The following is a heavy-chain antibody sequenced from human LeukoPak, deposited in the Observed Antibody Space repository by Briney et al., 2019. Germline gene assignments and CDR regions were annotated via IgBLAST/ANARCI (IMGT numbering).Heavy chain of an antibody. CDR3: ARGSRGITMVRGVIEDWFDP. D-gene: IGHD3-10*01. CDR2: INPSGGST. CDR1: GYTFTSYY. J-gene: IGHJ5*02. Sequence: ASVKVSCKASGYTFTSYYMHWVRQAPGQGLEWMGIINPSGGSTSYAQKFQGRVTMTRDTSTSTAYMELSSLRSEDTAVYYCARGSRGITMVRGVIEDWFDPWGQGTLVTVSS. V-gene: IGHV1-46*01.